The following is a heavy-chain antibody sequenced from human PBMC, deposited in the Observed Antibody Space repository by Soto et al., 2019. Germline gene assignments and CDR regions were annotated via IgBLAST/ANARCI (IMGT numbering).Heavy chain of an antibody. J-gene: IGHJ3*02. CDR2: ISSSSSTI. CDR3: ARDRPHGSGSYLGAFDI. V-gene: IGHV3-48*04. CDR1: GFTFSSYS. D-gene: IGHD1-26*01. Sequence: GGSLRLSCAASGFTFSSYSMNWVRQAPGKGLEWVSYISSSSSTIYYADSVKGRFTISRDNAKNSLYLQMNSLRAEDTAVYYCARDRPHGSGSYLGAFDIWGQGTMVTGSS.